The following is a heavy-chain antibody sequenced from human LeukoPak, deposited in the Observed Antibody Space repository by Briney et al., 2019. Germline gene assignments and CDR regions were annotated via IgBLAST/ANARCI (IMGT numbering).Heavy chain of an antibody. V-gene: IGHV3-23*01. D-gene: IGHD2-21*02. J-gene: IGHJ4*02. CDR2: IGISDNT. CDR1: GFTFGNYA. Sequence: GGSLRLSCAASGFTFGNYAMAWVRQAPGRELEWVSIIGISDNTYYADSVKGRFSISRDSSKNTLYLQMNSLRAEDTALYYCARKTATQNFDSWGQGTLVTVSS. CDR3: ARKTATQNFDS.